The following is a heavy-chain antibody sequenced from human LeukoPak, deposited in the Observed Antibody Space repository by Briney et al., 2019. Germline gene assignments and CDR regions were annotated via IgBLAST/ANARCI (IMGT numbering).Heavy chain of an antibody. CDR3: ARVDYGDYRFDP. D-gene: IGHD4-17*01. CDR2: IYYSGST. V-gene: IGHV4-31*03. J-gene: IGHJ5*02. Sequence: ASGTLSLTCTVSGGSISSGGYYWSWIRQHPGKGLEWIGYIYYSGSTYYNPSLKSRVTISVDTSKNQFSLKLSSVTAADTAVYYCARVDYGDYRFDPWGQGTLVTVSS. CDR1: GGSISSGGYY.